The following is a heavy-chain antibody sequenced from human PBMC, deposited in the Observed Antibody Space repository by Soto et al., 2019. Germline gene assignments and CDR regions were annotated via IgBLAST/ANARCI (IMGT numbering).Heavy chain of an antibody. Sequence: SETLSLTCTVSGGSISSYYWSWIRQPPGKGLEWIGYIYYSGSTNYNPSLKSRVTISVGTSKNQFSLKLSSVTAADTAVYYCARGHNPNTAAWFDPWGQGTLVTVSS. CDR3: ARGHNPNTAAWFDP. V-gene: IGHV4-59*01. CDR2: IYYSGST. CDR1: GGSISSYY. D-gene: IGHD5-18*01. J-gene: IGHJ5*02.